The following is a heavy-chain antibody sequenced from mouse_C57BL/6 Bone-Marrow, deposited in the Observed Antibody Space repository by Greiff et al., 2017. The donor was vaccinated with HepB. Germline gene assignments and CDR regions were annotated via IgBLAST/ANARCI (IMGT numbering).Heavy chain of an antibody. CDR3: ARRSTMITTGGLAY. V-gene: IGHV1-64*01. J-gene: IGHJ3*01. D-gene: IGHD2-4*01. Sequence: QVQLQQPGAELVKPGASVKLSCKASGYTFTSYWMHWVKQRPGQGLEWIGMIHPKSGSTDYNEKFKSKATLTVDKSSSTAYMQLSSLTSEDSAVYYGARRSTMITTGGLAYWGQGTLVTVSA. CDR1: GYTFTSYW. CDR2: IHPKSGST.